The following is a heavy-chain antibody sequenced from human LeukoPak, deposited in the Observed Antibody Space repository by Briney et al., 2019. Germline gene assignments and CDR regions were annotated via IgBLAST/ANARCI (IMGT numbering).Heavy chain of an antibody. CDR1: GFTFSSYA. D-gene: IGHD6-19*01. CDR3: AKGLSSGWYRAYYYYGMDV. CDR2: ISGSGGST. Sequence: HSGGSLRLSCAASGFTFSSYAMSWVRQAPGKGLEWVSAISGSGGSTYYADSVKGRFTISRDNSKNTLYRQMNSLRAEDTAVYYCAKGLSSGWYRAYYYYGMDVWGQGTTVTVSS. V-gene: IGHV3-23*01. J-gene: IGHJ6*02.